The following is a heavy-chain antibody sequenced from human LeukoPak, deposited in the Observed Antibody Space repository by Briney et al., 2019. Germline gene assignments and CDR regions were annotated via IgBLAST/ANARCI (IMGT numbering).Heavy chain of an antibody. Sequence: SGGSLRLSCAASGFTFNTFNMNWVRQAPGKGLEWVSSITSGGDYIYYADSVKGRFTTSRDNAKNSLSLQLNSLRVEDTAVYYCARGHYDVLAASYKWTPDYWGQEPWSPSPQ. CDR1: GFTFNTFN. CDR2: ITSGGDYI. D-gene: IGHD3-9*01. CDR3: ARGHYDVLAASYKWTPDY. J-gene: IGHJ4*01. V-gene: IGHV3-21*01.